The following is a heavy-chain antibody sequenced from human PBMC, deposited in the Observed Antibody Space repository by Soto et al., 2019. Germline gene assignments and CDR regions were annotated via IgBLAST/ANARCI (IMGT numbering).Heavy chain of an antibody. J-gene: IGHJ6*03. D-gene: IGHD4-17*01. CDR1: GYTFTSYY. Sequence: ASVKVSCKASGYTFTSYYMHWVRQAPGQGLEWMGIINPSGGSTSYAQKFQGRVTMTRDTSTSTVYMELSSLRSEDTAVYYCARESTVTTFGYYYYMDVRGKGTTLTVSS. CDR2: INPSGGST. V-gene: IGHV1-46*03. CDR3: ARESTVTTFGYYYYMDV.